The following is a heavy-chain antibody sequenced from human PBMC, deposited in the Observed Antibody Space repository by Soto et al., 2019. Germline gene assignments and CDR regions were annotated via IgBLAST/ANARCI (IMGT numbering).Heavy chain of an antibody. J-gene: IGHJ6*02. D-gene: IGHD3-10*01. Sequence: QVQLVQSGAEVKKPGSSVKVSCKASGGTFSSYAISWVRQAPGQGLEWMGGIIPIFGTANYAQKFQGRVTITADESTSTAYMELSSLRSEDTAVYYCARSYYYGSGSYYNTYYYGMDVWGQVPTVTVSS. CDR1: GGTFSSYA. V-gene: IGHV1-69*01. CDR3: ARSYYYGSGSYYNTYYYGMDV. CDR2: IIPIFGTA.